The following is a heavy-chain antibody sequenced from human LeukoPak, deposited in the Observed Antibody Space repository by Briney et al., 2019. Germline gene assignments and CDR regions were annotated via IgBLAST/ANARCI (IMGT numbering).Heavy chain of an antibody. CDR1: GGSISSSSYH. CDR3: ARGPSYFQH. J-gene: IGHJ1*01. Sequence: KASETLSLTCTVSGGSISSSSYHWGWIRQPPGKGLEWIGSIYYSGSTYYNPSLKSRVTISVHTSKNQFSLQLNSVTPEDTAVYYCARGPSYFQHWGQGTLVTVSS. V-gene: IGHV4-39*01. CDR2: IYYSGST.